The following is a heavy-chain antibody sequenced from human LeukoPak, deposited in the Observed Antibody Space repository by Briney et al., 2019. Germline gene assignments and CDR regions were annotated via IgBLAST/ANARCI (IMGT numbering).Heavy chain of an antibody. CDR1: GLTFSSYA. D-gene: IGHD3-10*02. CDR2: ISGSGGST. CDR3: AKVFGQRKADGY. J-gene: IGHJ4*02. V-gene: IGHV3-23*01. Sequence: PGGSLRLSCAASGLTFSSYAMSWVRQAPGKGLEWVSAISGSGGSTYYADSVKGRFTISRDNSKNTLYLQMSSLRAEDTAVYYCAKVFGQRKADGYWGQGTLVTVSS.